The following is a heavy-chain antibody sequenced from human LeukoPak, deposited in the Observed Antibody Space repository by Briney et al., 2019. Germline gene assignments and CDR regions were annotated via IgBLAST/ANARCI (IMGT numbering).Heavy chain of an antibody. D-gene: IGHD6-19*01. CDR1: GYTFTSYG. J-gene: IGHJ4*02. Sequence: ASVKVSCKASGYTFTSYGISWVRQAPGQGLEWMGWISAYNGNTNYAQKLQGRVTMTTDTSTSTAYMELRSLRSDDTAVYYCAILTPPASRSGWYVVDYWGQGTLATVSS. V-gene: IGHV1-18*01. CDR2: ISAYNGNT. CDR3: AILTPPASRSGWYVVDY.